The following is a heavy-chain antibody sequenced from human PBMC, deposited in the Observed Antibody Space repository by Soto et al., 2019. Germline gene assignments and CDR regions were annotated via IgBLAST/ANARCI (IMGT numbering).Heavy chain of an antibody. CDR3: AMSRRGDQFDD. CDR1: GYTFTAYS. D-gene: IGHD3-16*01. Sequence: QVQLVQSGTEVKKPGASVKVSCKASGYTFTAYSMHWVRQAPGQGLEWMGWINPNGGDTDYARNFQGRVTMTRDTSISTAYMELSSLRSDDTAVYFCAMSRRGDQFDDWGQGTLVTVSS. J-gene: IGHJ4*02. V-gene: IGHV1-2*02. CDR2: INPNGGDT.